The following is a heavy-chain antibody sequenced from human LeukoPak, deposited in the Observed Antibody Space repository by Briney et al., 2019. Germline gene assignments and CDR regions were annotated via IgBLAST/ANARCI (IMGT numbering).Heavy chain of an antibody. CDR1: GFTFSHFW. CDR3: ARGYGSGSYYPQTGAFDI. V-gene: IGHV3-23*01. CDR2: ISGGGST. D-gene: IGHD3-10*01. J-gene: IGHJ3*02. Sequence: GGSLRLSCAASGFTFSHFWIHWVRQAPGKGLEWVSAISGGGSTYYADSVKGRFTISRDNSKNTLYLQMNSLRAEDTAVYYCARGYGSGSYYPQTGAFDIWGQGTMVTVSS.